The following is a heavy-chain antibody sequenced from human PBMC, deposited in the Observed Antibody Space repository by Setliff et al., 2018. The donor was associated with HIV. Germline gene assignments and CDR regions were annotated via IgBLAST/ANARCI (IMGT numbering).Heavy chain of an antibody. V-gene: IGHV3-9*01. CDR2: INWNSDNI. Sequence: GGSLRLSCAASGFTFDDYAMHWVRLTPGKGLEWVSGINWNSDNIGYAGSVKGRFTISRDNAKNSLHLQMNSLRAEDTALYYCAKDWVKVGDYWGQGTLVTVSS. D-gene: IGHD1-26*01. CDR3: AKDWVKVGDY. J-gene: IGHJ4*02. CDR1: GFTFDDYA.